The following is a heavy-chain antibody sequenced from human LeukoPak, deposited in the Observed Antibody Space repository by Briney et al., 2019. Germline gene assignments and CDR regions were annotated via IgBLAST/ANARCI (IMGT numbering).Heavy chain of an antibody. CDR3: ARAPYSGSYRVELPHDY. CDR1: GYTFTSYD. V-gene: IGHV1-8*03. J-gene: IGHJ4*02. Sequence: GASVKVSCKASGYTFTSYDINWVRQATGQGLEWMGWMNPNSGNTGYAQKFQGRVTITRNTSISTAYMELSSLRSEDTAVYYCARAPYSGSYRVELPHDYWGQGTLVTVSS. D-gene: IGHD1-26*01. CDR2: MNPNSGNT.